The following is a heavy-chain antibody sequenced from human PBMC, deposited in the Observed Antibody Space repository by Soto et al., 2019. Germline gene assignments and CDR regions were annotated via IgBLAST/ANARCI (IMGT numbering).Heavy chain of an antibody. CDR1: GFPFSSSG. V-gene: IGHV3-30*03. Sequence: RGSLRLSCSSSGFPFSSSGMHWGRNAPGKGLEWVAVISHDGSNEYYADSVKGRFNISRDNSKKTMYLQMNRLRAEDTAVYYCRTYCGSPSCDTGGYGWGQGT. CDR3: RTYCGSPSCDTGGYG. D-gene: IGHD2-2*02. J-gene: IGHJ4*02. CDR2: ISHDGSNE.